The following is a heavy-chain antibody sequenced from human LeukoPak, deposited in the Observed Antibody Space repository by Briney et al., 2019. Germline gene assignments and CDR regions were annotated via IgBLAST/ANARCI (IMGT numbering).Heavy chain of an antibody. CDR2: MNPNSGNT. D-gene: IGHD1-1*01. V-gene: IGHV1-8*01. CDR3: ARGLRATGTTTPY. Sequence: ASVKVSCKASGYTFTSYDINWLRQATGQGLEWMGWMNPNSGNTGYAQKFQGRVTMTRNTSISTAYMELSSLRSEDTAVYYCARGLRATGTTTPYWGQGTLVTVSS. J-gene: IGHJ4*02. CDR1: GYTFTSYD.